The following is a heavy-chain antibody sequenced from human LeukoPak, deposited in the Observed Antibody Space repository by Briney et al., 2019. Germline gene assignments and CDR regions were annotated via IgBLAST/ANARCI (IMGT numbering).Heavy chain of an antibody. Sequence: GGSLRLSCKASGLPFSASGIHWVRQAPGKGLEWVAMIWSDGSKTYYADSVEGRFTISRDNSKNTVDLQMNRLGVDDTAVYYCARDKGERSLDHWGQGTLVTVSS. J-gene: IGHJ4*02. V-gene: IGHV3-33*01. CDR3: ARDKGERSLDH. CDR1: GLPFSASG. D-gene: IGHD1-1*01. CDR2: IWSDGSKT.